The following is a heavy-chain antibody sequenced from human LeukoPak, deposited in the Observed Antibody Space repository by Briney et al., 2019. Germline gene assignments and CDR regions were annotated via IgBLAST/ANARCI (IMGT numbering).Heavy chain of an antibody. Sequence: GGSLRLSCAASGFTFSSNSMNWVRQGPGKGREWVSSISSSSSYIYYADSVKGRFTISRDNAKNSLYLQMNSLRAEDTAVYYCARDDYYDSSGYYYPMAFDYWGQGTLVTVSS. V-gene: IGHV3-21*01. CDR3: ARDDYYDSSGYYYPMAFDY. J-gene: IGHJ4*02. CDR2: ISSSSSYI. CDR1: GFTFSSNS. D-gene: IGHD3-22*01.